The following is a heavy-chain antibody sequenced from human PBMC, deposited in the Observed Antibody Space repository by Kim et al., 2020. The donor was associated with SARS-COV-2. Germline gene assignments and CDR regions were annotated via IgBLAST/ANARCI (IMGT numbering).Heavy chain of an antibody. CDR3: ARRAVYTHRYCSGGSCYYPYYFDY. V-gene: IGHV5-51*01. Sequence: GESLKISCKGSGYSFTSYWIGWVRQMPGKGLEWMGIIYPGDSDTRYSPSFQGQVTISADKSISTAYLQWSSLKASDTAMYYCARRAVYTHRYCSGGSCYYPYYFDYWGQGTLVTVSS. D-gene: IGHD2-15*01. J-gene: IGHJ4*02. CDR1: GYSFTSYW. CDR2: IYPGDSDT.